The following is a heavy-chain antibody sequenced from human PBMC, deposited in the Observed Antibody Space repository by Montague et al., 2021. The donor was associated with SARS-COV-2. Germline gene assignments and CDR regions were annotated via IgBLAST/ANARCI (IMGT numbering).Heavy chain of an antibody. CDR1: GGSVNIGRYH. D-gene: IGHD5-24*01. CDR2: IYYSGST. V-gene: IGHV4-61*01. J-gene: IGHJ5*02. CDR3: ARGDRWSWFDP. Sequence: SETLSLTCTVSGGSVNIGRYHWNWIRQPPGKGLEWIGYIYYSGSTSYNPSLETRVTISVDPSKNQFSLKMRSVTAADTAVYYCARGDRWSWFDPWGQGTLVIVSS.